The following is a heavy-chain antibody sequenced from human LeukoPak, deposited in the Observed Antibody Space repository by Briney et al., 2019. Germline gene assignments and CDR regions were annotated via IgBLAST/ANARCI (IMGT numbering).Heavy chain of an antibody. CDR2: ISSSSSAI. V-gene: IGHV3-48*01. CDR1: GFAFSSYT. Sequence: GGSLRLSCAASGFAFSSYTMNWVRQAPGKGLEWVSYISSSSSAIYYADSVEGRFTISRDNARSSLYLQMNSLRAEDTAVYYCATDYGGKIWGQGTLVIVSS. D-gene: IGHD4-23*01. CDR3: ATDYGGKI. J-gene: IGHJ4*02.